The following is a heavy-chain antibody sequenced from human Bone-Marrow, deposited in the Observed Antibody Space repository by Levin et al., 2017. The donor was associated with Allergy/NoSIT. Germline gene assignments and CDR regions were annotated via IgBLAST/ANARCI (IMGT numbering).Heavy chain of an antibody. Sequence: PSQTLSLTCTVSGASISGGSYYWTWIRQPAGKGLEWIGRIYTNGDTNYTPSLKSRVSISFDRSNNHFSLKVTSVTAADTAMYYCARDSGFSSFLDSWGQGTLVTVSS. D-gene: IGHD6-6*01. J-gene: IGHJ4*02. V-gene: IGHV4-61*02. CDR1: GASISGGSYY. CDR2: IYTNGDT. CDR3: ARDSGFSSFLDS.